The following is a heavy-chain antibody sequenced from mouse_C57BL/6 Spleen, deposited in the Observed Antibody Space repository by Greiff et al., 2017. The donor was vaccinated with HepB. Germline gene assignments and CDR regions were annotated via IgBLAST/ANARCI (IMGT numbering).Heavy chain of an antibody. Sequence: EVKLVESGGGLVKPGGSLKLSCAASGFTFSDYGMHWVRQAPEKGLEWVAYISSGSSTIYYADTVKGRFTISRDNAKNTLFLQMTSLRSEDTAMYYCERRKRDGDYYAMDYWGQGTSVTVSS. D-gene: IGHD3-3*01. CDR2: ISSGSSTI. CDR1: GFTFSDYG. J-gene: IGHJ4*01. V-gene: IGHV5-17*01. CDR3: ERRKRDGDYYAMDY.